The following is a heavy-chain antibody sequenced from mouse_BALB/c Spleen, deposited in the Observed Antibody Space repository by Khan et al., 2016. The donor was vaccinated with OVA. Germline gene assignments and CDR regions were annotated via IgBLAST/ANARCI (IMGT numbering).Heavy chain of an antibody. CDR2: VSTNYGDA. CDR3: ARGGGGDRFAY. V-gene: IGHV1S137*01. J-gene: IGHJ3*01. CDR1: GYTFTDFP. Sequence: QVQLQQSGAELVRPGVSLKISCKGSGYTFTDFPMHWVKQSHAKNLEWIGVVSTNYGDATYNQKFTGKATMTVDKSSSTAYMELARLTSEDSAINYWARGGGGDRFAYWGQGTLVTVSA.